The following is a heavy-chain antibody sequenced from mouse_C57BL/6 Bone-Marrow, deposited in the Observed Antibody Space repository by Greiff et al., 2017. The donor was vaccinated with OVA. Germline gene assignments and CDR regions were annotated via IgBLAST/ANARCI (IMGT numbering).Heavy chain of an antibody. J-gene: IGHJ3*01. CDR2: ISSGGSYT. CDR3: ARPHSGFAY. V-gene: IGHV5-6*02. CDR1: GFTFSSYG. D-gene: IGHD3-1*01. Sequence: DVMLVESGGDLVKPGGSLKLSCAASGFTFSSYGMSWVRQTPDKRLEWVATISSGGSYTYYPDSVKGRFTISRDNAKNTLYLQMSSLKSEDTAMYYCARPHSGFAYWGQGTLVTVSA.